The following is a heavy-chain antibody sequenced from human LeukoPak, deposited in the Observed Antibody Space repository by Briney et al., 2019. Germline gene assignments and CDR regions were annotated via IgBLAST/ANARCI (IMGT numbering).Heavy chain of an antibody. J-gene: IGHJ4*02. D-gene: IGHD4-17*01. CDR2: ISSSGSTI. CDR1: GFTFSDYY. V-gene: IGHV3-11*04. Sequence: GGSLRLSCAASGFTFSDYYISWIRQAPGKGLEWVSYISSSGSTIYYADSVKGRFTISRDNAKNSLYLQMNSLRAEDTAVYYCVLHDYGDYFDYWGQGTLVTVSS. CDR3: VLHDYGDYFDY.